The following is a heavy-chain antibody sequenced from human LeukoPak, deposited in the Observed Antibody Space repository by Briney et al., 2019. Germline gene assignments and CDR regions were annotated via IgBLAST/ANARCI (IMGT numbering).Heavy chain of an antibody. Sequence: GGSLRLSRAVSGFSFTNFWMSWVRQAPGRGLEWVANIHPEGNEKYHVESVKGRFTISRDSTKNLLFLQMNGLRVEDTAVYYCARGDAFSGDHWGQGTLVTVSS. CDR1: GFSFTNFW. CDR3: ARGDAFSGDH. V-gene: IGHV3-7*04. CDR2: IHPEGNEK. J-gene: IGHJ4*02.